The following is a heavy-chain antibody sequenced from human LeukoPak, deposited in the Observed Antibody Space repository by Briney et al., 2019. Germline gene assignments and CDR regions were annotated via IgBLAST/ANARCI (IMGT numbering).Heavy chain of an antibody. CDR2: IYPGDSDT. CDR3: ARQGDFWSGYYTAHYFDY. J-gene: IGHJ4*02. V-gene: IGHV5-51*01. Sequence: GESLKISCKGSGYSFTSYWIGWVRQMPGKGLEWMGIIYPGDSDTRYSPSFQGQVTISADKSISTAYLHWSSLKASDTAMYYCARQGDFWSGYYTAHYFDYWGQGTLVTVSS. D-gene: IGHD3-3*01. CDR1: GYSFTSYW.